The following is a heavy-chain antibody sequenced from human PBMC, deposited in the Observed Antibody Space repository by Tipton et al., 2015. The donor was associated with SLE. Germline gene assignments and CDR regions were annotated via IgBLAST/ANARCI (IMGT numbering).Heavy chain of an antibody. Sequence: TLSLTCTVSGDSIRSSGYFWGWIRQPPGKGLEWIGSIFHIGNTYYNPSLKSRVTISVDRSKNQFSLKLNSVTAADTAVYYCARRHFDTSGYYRGAFDVWGQGKLVTVSS. D-gene: IGHD3-22*01. J-gene: IGHJ3*01. CDR2: IFHIGNT. CDR3: ARRHFDTSGYYRGAFDV. V-gene: IGHV4-39*07. CDR1: GDSIRSSGYF.